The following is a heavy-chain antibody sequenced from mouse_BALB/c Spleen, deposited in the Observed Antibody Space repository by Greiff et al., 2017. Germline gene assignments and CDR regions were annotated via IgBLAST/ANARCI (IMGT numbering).Heavy chain of an antibody. CDR3: ARGGNYYGSSYEAWFAY. J-gene: IGHJ3*01. Sequence: QVQLKQSGAELVKPGAPVKLSCKASGYTFTSYWMNWVKQRPGRGLEWIGRIDPSDSETHYNQKFKDKATLTVDKSSSTAYIQLSSLTSEDSAVYYCARGGNYYGSSYEAWFAYWGQGTLVTVSA. D-gene: IGHD1-1*01. V-gene: IGHV1-69*02. CDR2: IDPSDSET. CDR1: GYTFTSYW.